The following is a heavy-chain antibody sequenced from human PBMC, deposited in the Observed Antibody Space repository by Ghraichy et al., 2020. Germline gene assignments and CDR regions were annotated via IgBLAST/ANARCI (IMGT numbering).Heavy chain of an antibody. CDR1: GGTFSSYA. CDR3: ARDHKWDSSSWYSGGYGYYYYMDV. D-gene: IGHD6-13*01. CDR2: IIPIFGTA. J-gene: IGHJ6*03. V-gene: IGHV1-69*06. Sequence: LVKVSCKASGGTFSSYAISWVRQAPGQGLEWMGGIIPIFGTANYAQKFQGRVTITADKSTSTAYMELSSLRSEDTAVYYCARDHKWDSSSWYSGGYGYYYYMDVWGKGTTVTVSS.